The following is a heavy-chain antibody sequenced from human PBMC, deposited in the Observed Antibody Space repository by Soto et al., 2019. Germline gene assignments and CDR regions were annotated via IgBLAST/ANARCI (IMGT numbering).Heavy chain of an antibody. V-gene: IGHV4-30-4*01. CDR2: IYYTGKT. Sequence: PSETLSLTCSVSGDYIHVGGYYWTWIRQRPGKGLEWMGYIYYTGKTYYNPSLESRLTMSVDRSKNQFSLRLTSVTAAETAVYFCGRELTSNANCIDPWGQGSLVTVSS. D-gene: IGHD2-2*01. CDR1: GDYIHVGGYY. J-gene: IGHJ5*02. CDR3: GRELTSNANCIDP.